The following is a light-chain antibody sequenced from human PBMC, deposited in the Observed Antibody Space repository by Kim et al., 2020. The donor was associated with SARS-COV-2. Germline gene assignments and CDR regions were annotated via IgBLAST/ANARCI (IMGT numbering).Light chain of an antibody. Sequence: GQRVTISCSGSISNIGSNTVNGYQQLPGTAPKLLIYSNNQRPSGVPDRFSGSKSGTSASLAISGLQSEDEADYYCAAWDDSLNVYVFGTGTKVTVL. J-gene: IGLJ1*01. V-gene: IGLV1-44*01. CDR2: SNN. CDR1: ISNIGSNT. CDR3: AAWDDSLNVYV.